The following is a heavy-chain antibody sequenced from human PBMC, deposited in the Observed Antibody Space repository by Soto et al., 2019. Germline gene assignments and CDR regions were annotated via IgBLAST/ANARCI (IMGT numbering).Heavy chain of an antibody. J-gene: IGHJ3*02. CDR2: IYYSGRN. CDR3: ARDPTAVAGTADAFDI. D-gene: IGHD6-19*01. CDR1: GGSISSGDYY. Sequence: PSETLSLTCTVSGGSISSGDYYWSWIRQPPGKSLEWIGYIYYSGRNYYNPSIKSRVTISVDTSKNQFSLKLSSVTAADTVVYYCARDPTAVAGTADAFDIWGQGTMVTVSS. V-gene: IGHV4-30-4*01.